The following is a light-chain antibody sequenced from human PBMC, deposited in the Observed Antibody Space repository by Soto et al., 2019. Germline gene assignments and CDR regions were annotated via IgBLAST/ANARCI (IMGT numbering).Light chain of an antibody. J-gene: IGLJ2*01. CDR3: SSYTSSSTVV. CDR2: DVS. CDR1: SSDVVGYNY. V-gene: IGLV2-14*01. Sequence: QSALTQPASVSGSPGQSITISCTGTSSDVVGYNYVSWYQQHPGKAPKLMIYDVSNRPSGVSNRFSGSKSGNTASLTISGLQAEDEADYYCSSYTSSSTVVFGVGTNLTVL.